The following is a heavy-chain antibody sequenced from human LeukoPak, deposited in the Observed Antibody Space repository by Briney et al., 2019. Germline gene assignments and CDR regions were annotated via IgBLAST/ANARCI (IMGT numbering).Heavy chain of an antibody. CDR3: ARGYYGSGSPYYYYYMDV. J-gene: IGHJ6*03. Sequence: AETLSLTCTVSGGSISTYWWSWIRQPPGRGLDCIGYIYYSGSTNYNPSLKSGAPISVDTTKNHFSLTLSSVTAADPAVDYCARGYYGSGSPYYYYYMDVWDKETTVSVSS. CDR2: IYYSGST. D-gene: IGHD3-10*01. CDR1: GGSISTYW. V-gene: IGHV4-59*01.